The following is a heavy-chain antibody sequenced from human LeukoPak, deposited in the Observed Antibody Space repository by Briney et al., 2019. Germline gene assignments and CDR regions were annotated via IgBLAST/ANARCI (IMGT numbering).Heavy chain of an antibody. CDR3: ARRCGDCLGASDI. CDR1: GLPFSSYA. CDR2: ISDRGGKI. J-gene: IGHJ3*02. V-gene: IGHV3-23*01. D-gene: IGHD2-21*02. Sequence: GGSLGLSCAASGLPFSSYAMSGVRQAPGKGPEWVSGISDRGGKIYYADSVKGRFTITRDNSKNTVYLQMNSLRVEDTAVYYCARRCGDCLGASDIWGQGTMATVSS.